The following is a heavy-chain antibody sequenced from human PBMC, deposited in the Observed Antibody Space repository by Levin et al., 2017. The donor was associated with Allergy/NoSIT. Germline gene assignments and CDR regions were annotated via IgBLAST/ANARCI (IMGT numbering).Heavy chain of an antibody. CDR2: ISYDGSNK. CDR3: ARDPTTVTTRDNYWYFDL. J-gene: IGHJ2*01. V-gene: IGHV3-30-3*01. D-gene: IGHD4-17*01. CDR1: GFTFSSYA. Sequence: GGSLRLSCAASGFTFSSYAMHWVRQAPGKGLEWVAVISYDGSNKYYADSVKGRFTISRDNSKNTLYLQMNSLRAEDAAVYYCARDPTTVTTRDNYWYFDLWGRGTLVTVSS.